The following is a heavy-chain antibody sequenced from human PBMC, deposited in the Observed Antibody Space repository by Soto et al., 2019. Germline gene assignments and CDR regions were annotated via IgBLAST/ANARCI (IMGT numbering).Heavy chain of an antibody. V-gene: IGHV6-1*01. CDR2: TYYRSKWYN. D-gene: IGHD6-19*01. Sequence: SQTLSLTCVISGDRVSSNSAAWNWIRQSPSRGLEWLGRTYYRSKWYNDYAVSVKSRITINPDTSKNQFSLQLNSVTPEDTAVYYCARDGDSSGWYYSYYYGMDVWGQGTTVTVSS. CDR1: GDRVSSNSAA. J-gene: IGHJ6*02. CDR3: ARDGDSSGWYYSYYYGMDV.